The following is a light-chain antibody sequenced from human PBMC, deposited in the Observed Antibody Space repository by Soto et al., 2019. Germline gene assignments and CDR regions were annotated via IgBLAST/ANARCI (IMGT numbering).Light chain of an antibody. CDR2: KAS. CDR1: QRISTW. CDR3: QQYNSYSG. V-gene: IGKV1-5*03. J-gene: IGKJ1*01. Sequence: DIQMTQSPSTLSASVGDRVTITCRASQRISTWLAWYQQKPGKAPKLLIYKASTLESGVPSRFSGSGSGTEFTLTISSLQPDDFATYYCQQYNSYSGFGQGTKVEIK.